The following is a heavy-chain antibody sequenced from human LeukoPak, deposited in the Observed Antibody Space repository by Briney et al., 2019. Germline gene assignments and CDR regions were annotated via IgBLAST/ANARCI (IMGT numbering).Heavy chain of an antibody. J-gene: IGHJ4*02. V-gene: IGHV3-30-3*01. CDR1: GFTFSSYA. CDR2: ISYDGSNK. D-gene: IGHD2-2*01. Sequence: GGSLRLSCAASGFTFSSYAMHWVRQAPGKGLEWLAFISYDGSNKYYADSVKGRFTISRDNSKNTLYLQMNSLRAEDTAVYYCARDLGRIVVVPAAFDFDYWGQGTLVTVSS. CDR3: ARDLGRIVVVPAAFDFDY.